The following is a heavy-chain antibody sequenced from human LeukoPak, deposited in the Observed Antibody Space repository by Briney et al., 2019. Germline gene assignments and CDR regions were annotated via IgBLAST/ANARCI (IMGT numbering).Heavy chain of an antibody. CDR1: GGTFSSYA. D-gene: IGHD5-24*01. CDR3: ARSRDGYNAAYDY. CDR2: IIPILGIA. J-gene: IGHJ4*02. Sequence: SVKVSCKASGGTFSSYAISWVRQAPGQGLEWMGRIIPILGIANYAQKFQGRVTITADKSTSTAYMELSSLSSEDTAVYYCARSRDGYNAAYDYWGQGTLVTVSS. V-gene: IGHV1-69*04.